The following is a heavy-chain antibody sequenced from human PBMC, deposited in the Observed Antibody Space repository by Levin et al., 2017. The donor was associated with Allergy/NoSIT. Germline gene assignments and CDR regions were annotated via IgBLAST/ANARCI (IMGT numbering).Heavy chain of an antibody. Sequence: GGSPRLSCAASGFTFTDYGFNWVRQAPGKGLEWVSSINTYTGNTAYSGSVKGRFTISRDNARNSVYLQMNSLRVEDTAVYYCAGERGVVADFRHFDYWGQGTLVTISS. CDR1: GFTFTDYG. CDR3: AGERGVVADFRHFDY. J-gene: IGHJ4*02. CDR2: INTYTGNT. D-gene: IGHD2-21*01. V-gene: IGHV3-21*01.